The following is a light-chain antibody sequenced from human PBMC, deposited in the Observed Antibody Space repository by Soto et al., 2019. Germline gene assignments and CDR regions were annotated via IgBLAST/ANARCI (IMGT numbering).Light chain of an antibody. J-gene: IGKJ4*01. V-gene: IGKV3-11*01. CDR1: QSVSTY. CDR3: QQRSNWPPLT. CDR2: DAS. Sequence: EIVLTQSPAPLSLSPGEIATLSCRASQSVSTYLAWYQQKPGQAPRLLIYDASNRATGIPTRFSGSGSGTDFTLTISNLEPEDFAVYYCQQRSNWPPLTFGGGTKVEIK.